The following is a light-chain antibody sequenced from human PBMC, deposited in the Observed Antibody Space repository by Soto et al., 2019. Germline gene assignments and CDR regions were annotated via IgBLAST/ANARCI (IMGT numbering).Light chain of an antibody. J-gene: IGLJ1*01. V-gene: IGLV1-40*01. CDR1: SSNIGAGYD. CDR2: GNS. Sequence: QSVLTQPPSVSGAPGQRVTISCTGSSSNIGAGYDVHWYQQLPGTAPKLLIYGNSNRPSGVPDRFSGSKSGTSASLAITGLQAEVEADYYCQSYDSSLSGHYVFGTGTKLTVL. CDR3: QSYDSSLSGHYV.